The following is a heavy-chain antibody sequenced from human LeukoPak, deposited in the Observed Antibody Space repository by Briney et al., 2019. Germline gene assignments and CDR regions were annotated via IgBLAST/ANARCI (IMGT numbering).Heavy chain of an antibody. Sequence: PGGSLRLSCAASGFTFSSFWMSWVRQAPGKGLEWVANIKKDGSEKYYVDSVKGRFTISRDNAKNSLYLQMNSLRDEDTGVYYCARVGYSYGSSLQGLYYYYYMDVWGKGTTVTVSS. CDR1: GFTFSSFW. CDR2: IKKDGSEK. CDR3: ARVGYSYGSSLQGLYYYYYMDV. V-gene: IGHV3-7*01. D-gene: IGHD5-18*01. J-gene: IGHJ6*03.